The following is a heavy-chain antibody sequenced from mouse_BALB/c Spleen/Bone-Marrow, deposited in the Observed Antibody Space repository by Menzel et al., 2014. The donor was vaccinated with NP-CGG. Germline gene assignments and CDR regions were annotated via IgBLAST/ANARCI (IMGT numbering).Heavy chain of an antibody. CDR3: SDGNFYALDY. CDR1: GFNIKDYY. V-gene: IGHV14-4*02. J-gene: IGHJ4*01. Sequence: VQLQQSGAELVRSGASVKLSCTASGFNIKDYYIHWVKQRPELGLEWIGWIDPENGDTEYAPKFQGKATMTADTSSNTAYLQLSSLTSVDTAVYYCSDGNFYALDYWGQGTSVTVSS. D-gene: IGHD2-1*01. CDR2: IDPENGDT.